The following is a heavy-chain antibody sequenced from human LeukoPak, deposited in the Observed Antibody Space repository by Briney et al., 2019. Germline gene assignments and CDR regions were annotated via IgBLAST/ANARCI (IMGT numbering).Heavy chain of an antibody. V-gene: IGHV3-21*04. CDR1: GFTFSSYS. CDR2: ISSSSSYI. D-gene: IGHD3-22*01. J-gene: IGHJ3*02. Sequence: GGSLRLSCAASGFTFSSYSMNWVRQAPGKGLEWVSSISSSSSYIHYADSVKGRFTISRDNAKNSLYLQMNSLRAEDTAVYYCAKDFDSSGYYSAFDIWGQGTMVTVSS. CDR3: AKDFDSSGYYSAFDI.